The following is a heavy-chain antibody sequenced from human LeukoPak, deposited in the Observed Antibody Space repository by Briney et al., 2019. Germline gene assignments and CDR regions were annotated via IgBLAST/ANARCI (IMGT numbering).Heavy chain of an antibody. Sequence: SVKVSCKASGGTFSRYAISWVRQAPGQGLEWMGRIIPIFGTANYAQNFPGRVTITTDESTSTAYMELSSLRSEDTAVYYCARDDSSGLRPYYFDYWGQGTLVTVSS. J-gene: IGHJ4*02. V-gene: IGHV1-69*05. D-gene: IGHD3-22*01. CDR3: ARDDSSGLRPYYFDY. CDR2: IIPIFGTA. CDR1: GGTFSRYA.